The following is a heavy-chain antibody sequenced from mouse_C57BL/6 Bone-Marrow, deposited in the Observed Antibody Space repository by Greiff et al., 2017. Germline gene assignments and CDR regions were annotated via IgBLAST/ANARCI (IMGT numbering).Heavy chain of an antibody. J-gene: IGHJ3*01. CDR1: GYTFTSYW. V-gene: IGHV1-50*01. D-gene: IGHD2-14*01. Sequence: QVQLQQPGAELVKPGASVKLSCKASGYTFTSYWMQWVKQRPGQGLEWIGEIDPSDSNTNYNQKFKGKATLTVDTSSSTAYMQLSSLTSEDSAVYYCARDRYRRAYWGQGTLVTVSA. CDR3: ARDRYRRAY. CDR2: IDPSDSNT.